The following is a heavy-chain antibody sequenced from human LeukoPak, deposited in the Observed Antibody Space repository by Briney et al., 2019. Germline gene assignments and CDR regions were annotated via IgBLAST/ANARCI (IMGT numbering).Heavy chain of an antibody. Sequence: ASVKVSCKASRYTFTSYDINWVRQATGQGLEWMGWMNPNSGNTGYAQKFQGRVTMTRNTSISTAYMELSSLRSENTAVYYCARKNYGSNRWFDPWGQGTLVTVSS. V-gene: IGHV1-8*01. CDR3: ARKNYGSNRWFDP. CDR2: MNPNSGNT. CDR1: RYTFTSYD. J-gene: IGHJ5*02. D-gene: IGHD4/OR15-4a*01.